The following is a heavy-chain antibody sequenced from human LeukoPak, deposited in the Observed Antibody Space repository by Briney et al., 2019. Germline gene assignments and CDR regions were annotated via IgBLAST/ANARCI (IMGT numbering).Heavy chain of an antibody. CDR2: INHSGST. Sequence: SETPSLTCAVYGGSFSGYYWSWIRQPPGKGLEWIGEINHSGSTNYNPSLKSRVTISVDTSKNQFSLKLSSVTAADTAVYYCARGRQDVTMIVVVMTAVSYYLDVWGKGTTVTVS. V-gene: IGHV4-34*01. J-gene: IGHJ6*03. CDR3: ARGRQDVTMIVVVMTAVSYYLDV. D-gene: IGHD3-22*01. CDR1: GGSFSGYY.